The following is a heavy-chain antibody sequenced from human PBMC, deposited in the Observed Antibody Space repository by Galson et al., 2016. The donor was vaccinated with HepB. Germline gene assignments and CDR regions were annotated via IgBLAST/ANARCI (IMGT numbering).Heavy chain of an antibody. CDR3: ARGAGGYFDY. CDR2: ISTGGENT. J-gene: IGHJ4*02. V-gene: IGHV3-23*01. CDR1: GFTFSDYA. D-gene: IGHD1-26*01. Sequence: SLRLSCAASGFTFSDYAMNWVRQPPGKGLEWVSLISTGGENTYYADSVKGRLTMTTDTSTSTAYMELRSLRSDDTAVYYCARGAGGYFDYWGQGTLVTVSS.